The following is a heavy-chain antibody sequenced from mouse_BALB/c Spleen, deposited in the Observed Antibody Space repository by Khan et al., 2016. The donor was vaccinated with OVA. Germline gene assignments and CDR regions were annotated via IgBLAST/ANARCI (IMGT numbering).Heavy chain of an antibody. J-gene: IGHJ2*01. Sequence: EVQLQESGPGLVKPSQSLSLTCTVTGYSITSGYGWYLIRPFPGNQLEFTGYISYGGYTNYNPTLKSRISITRDTSKNQFFLHLNSVTAEDTATYYCARTARIKYWGQGTTLTVSS. CDR1: GYSITSGYG. D-gene: IGHD1-2*01. V-gene: IGHV3-1*02. CDR2: ISYGGYT. CDR3: ARTARIKY.